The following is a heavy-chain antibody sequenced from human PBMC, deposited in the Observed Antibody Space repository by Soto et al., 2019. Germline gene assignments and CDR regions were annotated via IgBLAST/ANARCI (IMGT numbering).Heavy chain of an antibody. Sequence: SETLSLTCTVSGGSISSGDYYWSWIRQPPGKGLEWIGYIYYSGSTYYNPSLKSRVTISVDTSKNQFSLKLSSVTAADTAVYYCARDRGYCTNGVCYTAHHGMDVWGQGTTVTVSS. V-gene: IGHV4-30-4*01. J-gene: IGHJ6*02. CDR3: ARDRGYCTNGVCYTAHHGMDV. CDR2: IYYSGST. D-gene: IGHD2-8*01. CDR1: GGSISSGDYY.